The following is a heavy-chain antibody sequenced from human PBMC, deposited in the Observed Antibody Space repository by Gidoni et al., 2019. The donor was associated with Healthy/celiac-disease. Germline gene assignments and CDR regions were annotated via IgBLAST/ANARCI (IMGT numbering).Heavy chain of an antibody. V-gene: IGHV1-69*01. CDR2: IIPIFGTA. D-gene: IGHD2-15*01. Sequence: QVQLVQSGAEVKQPGSSVKVSCKASGGTFSSYAISWVRQAPGQGLEWMGGIIPIFGTANYAQKFQGRVTITADESTSTAYMELSSLRSEDTAVYYCAREWSYCSGGSCYPKGYYYYGMDVWGQGTTVTVSS. CDR1: GGTFSSYA. CDR3: AREWSYCSGGSCYPKGYYYYGMDV. J-gene: IGHJ6*02.